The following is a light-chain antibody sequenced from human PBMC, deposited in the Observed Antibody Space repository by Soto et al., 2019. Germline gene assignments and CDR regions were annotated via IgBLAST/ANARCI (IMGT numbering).Light chain of an antibody. CDR2: DVS. V-gene: IGLV2-11*01. CDR3: CSYAGSSTHVV. Sequence: QSALTQPRSVSGSPGQSVTISCTGTSSDVGRYDFVSWYQQHPGKAPKLMLYDVSKRPSGVPDRFSGSKSGNTASLAISGLQAEDEADYYCCSYAGSSTHVVFGGGTKVTVL. CDR1: SSDVGRYDF. J-gene: IGLJ2*01.